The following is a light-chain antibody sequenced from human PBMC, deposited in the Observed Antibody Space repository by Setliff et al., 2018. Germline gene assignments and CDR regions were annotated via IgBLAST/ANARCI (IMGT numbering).Light chain of an antibody. J-gene: IGLJ1*01. Sequence: QSVLTQPASVSGSPGQSITISSTGSSSDVETYNIVSWYQQHPGKAPKILIYQVNQRPSGVSDRFSGSKSGNTASLTISGLQAEDEADYYCLSYAGSGTYVFGSGTKVTVL. CDR1: SSDVETYNI. CDR3: LSYAGSGTYV. V-gene: IGLV2-23*02. CDR2: QVN.